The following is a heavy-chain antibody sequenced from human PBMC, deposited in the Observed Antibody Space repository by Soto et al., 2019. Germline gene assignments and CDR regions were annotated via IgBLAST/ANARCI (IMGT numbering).Heavy chain of an antibody. V-gene: IGHV1-58*01. D-gene: IGHD3-3*01. CDR3: AAGNYDFWSGRIYGMDV. Sequence: SVKVSFKASGFTFTSSAVQWLRQARGQRLEWIGWIVVGSGNTNYAQRFQERVTITRDMSTSTAYMELSSLRSEDTAVYYCAAGNYDFWSGRIYGMDVWGQGTTVTVSS. J-gene: IGHJ6*02. CDR2: IVVGSGNT. CDR1: GFTFTSSA.